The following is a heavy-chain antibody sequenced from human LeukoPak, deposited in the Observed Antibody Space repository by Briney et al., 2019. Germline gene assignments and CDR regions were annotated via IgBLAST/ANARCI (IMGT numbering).Heavy chain of an antibody. Sequence: SETLSLTCAVYGGSFSGYYWSWIRQPPGKGLEWIGEINHSGSTNYNPSLKSRVTISVDTSKNQFSLKLSSVTAADTAVYYCARDTVLTGYFVSVWFDPWGQGTLVTVSS. CDR2: INHSGST. CDR3: ARDTVLTGYFVSVWFDP. V-gene: IGHV4-34*01. J-gene: IGHJ5*02. CDR1: GGSFSGYY. D-gene: IGHD3-9*01.